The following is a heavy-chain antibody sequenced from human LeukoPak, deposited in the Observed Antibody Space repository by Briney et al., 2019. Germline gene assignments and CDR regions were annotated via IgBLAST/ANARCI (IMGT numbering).Heavy chain of an antibody. CDR1: GFTFSSYG. J-gene: IGHJ4*02. CDR2: ISYDGSNK. CDR3: AKDRYSSGWTRFFDY. D-gene: IGHD6-19*01. Sequence: PGRSLRLSCAASGFTFSSYGMHWVRQVPGKGLEWVAVISYDGSNKYYADSVKGRFTISRDNSKNTLYLQMNSLRAEDTAVYYCAKDRYSSGWTRFFDYWGQGTLVTVSS. V-gene: IGHV3-30*18.